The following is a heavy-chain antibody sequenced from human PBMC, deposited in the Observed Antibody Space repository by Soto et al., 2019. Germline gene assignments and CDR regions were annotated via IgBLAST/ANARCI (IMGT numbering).Heavy chain of an antibody. CDR1: GFTFSSYG. J-gene: IGHJ4*02. CDR2: ISYDGSNK. D-gene: IGHD3-10*01. V-gene: IGHV3-30*18. Sequence: GGSLRLSCAASGFTFSSYGMHWVRQAPGKGLEWVAVISYDGSNKYYADSVKGRFTISRDNSKNTLYLQMNSLGAEDTAVYYCAKAMVRGVNAFDYWGQGTLVTVSS. CDR3: AKAMVRGVNAFDY.